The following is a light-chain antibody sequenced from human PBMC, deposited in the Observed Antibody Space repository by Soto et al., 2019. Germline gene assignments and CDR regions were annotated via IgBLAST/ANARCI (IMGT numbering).Light chain of an antibody. J-gene: IGKJ1*01. CDR2: ASS. Sequence: IVLTQYPGNPSLSPGERATLSCKTSQSRGSKFLAWYQHKPGQAPRLFIYASSNRATGIPDRFSGSVSGTDGTITISNMQREDGATYYCLQTYNLTRTFGQGTKVDIK. CDR3: LQTYNLTRT. V-gene: IGKV3-20*01. CDR1: QSRGSKF.